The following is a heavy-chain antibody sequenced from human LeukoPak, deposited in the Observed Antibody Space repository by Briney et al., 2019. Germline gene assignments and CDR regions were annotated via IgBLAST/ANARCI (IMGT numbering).Heavy chain of an antibody. J-gene: IGHJ4*02. V-gene: IGHV1-69*13. Sequence: SVKVSCKASGGTFSSYAISWVRQAPGQGLEWMGGIIPIFGTANYAQKFQGRVTITADESTSTAYMELSSLRSEDTAVYYCARFGGYCSGGSCYGYFDYWGQGTLVTVSS. CDR2: IIPIFGTA. CDR1: GGTFSSYA. CDR3: ARFGGYCSGGSCYGYFDY. D-gene: IGHD2-15*01.